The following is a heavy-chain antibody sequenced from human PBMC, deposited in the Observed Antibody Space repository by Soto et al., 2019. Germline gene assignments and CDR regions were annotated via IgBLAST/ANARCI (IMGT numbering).Heavy chain of an antibody. CDR1: GFNFSNYG. CDR2: ISFDGSDK. Sequence: GGSLRLSCVASGFNFSNYGMHWVRQAPGKGLEWVAVISFDGSDKYYGESVKGRFTVSRDNSKNTVYLQVSSLRPEDTAAYFCARDPRRSHPFFAFEHWGQGTLVTVSS. D-gene: IGHD3-3*01. CDR3: ARDPRRSHPFFAFEH. J-gene: IGHJ4*02. V-gene: IGHV3-30*03.